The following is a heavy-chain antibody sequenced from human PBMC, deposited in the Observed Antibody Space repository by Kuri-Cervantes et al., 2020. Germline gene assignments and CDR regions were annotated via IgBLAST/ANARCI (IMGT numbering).Heavy chain of an antibody. Sequence: ESLKISCTVSGGSISSYYWSWIRQPPGKGLEWIGYIYYSGSTNYNPSLKSRVTIAVDTSKTQFSLNLTSVTAADTAVYYCASVAVAGKGPDYWGQGTLVTVSS. D-gene: IGHD6-19*01. J-gene: IGHJ4*02. V-gene: IGHV4-59*01. CDR1: GGSISSYY. CDR2: IYYSGST. CDR3: ASVAVAGKGPDY.